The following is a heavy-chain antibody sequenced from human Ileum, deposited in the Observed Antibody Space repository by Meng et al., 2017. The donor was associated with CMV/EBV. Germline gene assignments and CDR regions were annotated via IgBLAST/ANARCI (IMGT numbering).Heavy chain of an antibody. Sequence: ASVMVSCKASGYTFTGYYMHWVRQAPGQGLEWMGWINPNSGGTNYAQKFQGRVTMTRDTSNSTAYMELSRLRSDDTAVYYCARDGGNVGYHGWGAFDIWGQGTMVTVSS. V-gene: IGHV1-2*02. CDR2: INPNSGGT. J-gene: IGHJ3*02. CDR1: GYTFTGYY. CDR3: ARDGGNVGYHGWGAFDI. D-gene: IGHD2-2*01.